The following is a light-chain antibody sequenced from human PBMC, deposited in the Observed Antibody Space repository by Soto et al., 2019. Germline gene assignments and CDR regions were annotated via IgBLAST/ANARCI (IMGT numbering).Light chain of an antibody. CDR1: SSDVGSYNR. Sequence: QSALTQPPSVSGSPGQSVAISCTGTSSDVGSYNRVSWYQQPPGAAPKLMIYEVSNRPSAVPDRFSGSKSGNTASLTISGLQAEDEADYYCNSYTGSSTYVFGTGTKLTVL. CDR3: NSYTGSSTYV. J-gene: IGLJ1*01. V-gene: IGLV2-18*02. CDR2: EVS.